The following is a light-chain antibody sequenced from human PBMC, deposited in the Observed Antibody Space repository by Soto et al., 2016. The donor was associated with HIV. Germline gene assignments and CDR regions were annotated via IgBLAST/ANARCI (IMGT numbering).Light chain of an antibody. J-gene: IGKJ4*01. Sequence: DIQMTQSPSSLSASLGDRVTITCRASQNINNYLNWYQQRPGKAPQLLVSGASNLHVGVPSRFSGSGSGTDFTLTITSLQPEDFAMYYCQQSLSPLLTFGGGTKVEI. CDR2: GAS. CDR1: QNINNY. CDR3: QQSLSPLLT. V-gene: IGKV1-39*01.